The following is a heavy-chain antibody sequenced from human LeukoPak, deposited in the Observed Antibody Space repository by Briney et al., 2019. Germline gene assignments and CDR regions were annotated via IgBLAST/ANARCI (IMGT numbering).Heavy chain of an antibody. Sequence: GRSLRLSCAASGFTFDDYAMHWVRQAPGKGLEWVSGISWNSGSIGYADPVKGRFTISRDNAKNSLYLQMNSLRAEDTALYYCAKDMAYDSSGYPGPFDYWGQGTLVTVSS. V-gene: IGHV3-9*01. CDR3: AKDMAYDSSGYPGPFDY. CDR1: GFTFDDYA. CDR2: ISWNSGSI. D-gene: IGHD3-22*01. J-gene: IGHJ4*02.